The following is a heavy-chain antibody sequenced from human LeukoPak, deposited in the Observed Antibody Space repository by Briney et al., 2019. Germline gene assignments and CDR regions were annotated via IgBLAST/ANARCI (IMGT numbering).Heavy chain of an antibody. CDR2: IYPSDSDT. D-gene: IGHD1-1*01. Sequence: GESLKISCKASGYNFATYWIGWVRQMPGKGLEWMGIIYPSDSDTRYSPSFQGQVTISADKSISTAYLQWSSLKASDTAMYYCARQTGTYFDYWGRGTLVTVSS. J-gene: IGHJ4*02. CDR3: ARQTGTYFDY. CDR1: GYNFATYW. V-gene: IGHV5-51*01.